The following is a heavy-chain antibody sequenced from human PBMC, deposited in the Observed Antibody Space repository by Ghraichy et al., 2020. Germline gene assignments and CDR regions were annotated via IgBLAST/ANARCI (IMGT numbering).Heavy chain of an antibody. V-gene: IGHV1-24*01. Sequence: ASVKVSYKVSGYTLTELSMHWVRQAPGKGLEWMGGFDPEDGETIYAQKFQGRVTMTEDTSTDTAYMELSSLRSEDTAVYYCATVDMITFGGVIVYFDYWGQGTLVTVSS. CDR1: GYTLTELS. D-gene: IGHD3-16*02. J-gene: IGHJ4*02. CDR2: FDPEDGET. CDR3: ATVDMITFGGVIVYFDY.